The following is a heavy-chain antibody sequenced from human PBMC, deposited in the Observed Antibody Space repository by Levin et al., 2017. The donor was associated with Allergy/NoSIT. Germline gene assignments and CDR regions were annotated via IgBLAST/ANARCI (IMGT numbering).Heavy chain of an antibody. J-gene: IGHJ4*02. CDR1: GGSISSYY. CDR3: ARHVNYDILTGERYYFDY. Sequence: SETLSLTCTVSGGSISSYYWSWIRQPPGKGLEWIGNIYYSGGTNYNPSLKSRVTISVDTSQNQFSLKLSSVTAADTAVYYCARHVNYDILTGERYYFDYWGQGTLVTVSS. CDR2: IYYSGGT. V-gene: IGHV4-59*08. D-gene: IGHD3-9*01.